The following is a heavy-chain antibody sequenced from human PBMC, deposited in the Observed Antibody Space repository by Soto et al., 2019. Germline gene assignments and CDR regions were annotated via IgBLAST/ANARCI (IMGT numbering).Heavy chain of an antibody. CDR1: GYSFTSYG. D-gene: IGHD3-22*01. V-gene: IGHV1-18*04. CDR3: ARVLEQITTIIAIDY. Sequence: ASVKVSCKASGYSFTSYGLSWVRQAPGQGLEWMGWISAYNGNTNYAQKLQGRVTMTTDTSTSTASMELRSLRSDDTAVYYCARVLEQITTIIAIDYWGQGTLVTVSS. CDR2: ISAYNGNT. J-gene: IGHJ4*02.